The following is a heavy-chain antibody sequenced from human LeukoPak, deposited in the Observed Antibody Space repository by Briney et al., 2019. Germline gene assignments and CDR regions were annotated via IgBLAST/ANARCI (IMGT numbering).Heavy chain of an antibody. J-gene: IGHJ4*02. CDR1: GGSISSGDYY. CDR3: ARESLGYYDSSGYYDY. V-gene: IGHV4-30-4*01. Sequence: SQTLSLTCTVSGGSISSGDYYWSWIRQPPGKGLEWIGYISYSGSTYYSPSLKSRVTISVDTSKNQFSLELSSVTAADTAVYYCARESLGYYDSSGYYDYWGQGTLVTVSS. CDR2: ISYSGST. D-gene: IGHD3-22*01.